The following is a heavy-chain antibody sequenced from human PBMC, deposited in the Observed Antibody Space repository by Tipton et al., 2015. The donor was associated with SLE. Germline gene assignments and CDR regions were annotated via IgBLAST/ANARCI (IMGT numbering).Heavy chain of an antibody. CDR2: INHSGST. D-gene: IGHD6-19*01. J-gene: IGHJ3*02. CDR1: GGSFSGYY. Sequence: TLSLTCAVYGGSFSGYYWSWIRQPPGKGLEWIGEINHSGSTNYNPSIKSRVTISVDTSKNQFSLKLSSVTDADTAVYYCARVPYSSGWTRWAFDIWGQGTMVTVSS. CDR3: ARVPYSSGWTRWAFDI. V-gene: IGHV4-34*01.